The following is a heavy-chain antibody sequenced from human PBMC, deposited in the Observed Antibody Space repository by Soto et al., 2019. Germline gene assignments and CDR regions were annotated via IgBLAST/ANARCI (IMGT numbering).Heavy chain of an antibody. CDR3: ARVVPAGNFDY. CDR1: GGSISSGGYC. CDR2: IYYSGST. V-gene: IGHV4-31*03. Sequence: SETLSLTCTVSGGSISSGGYCWSWIRQHPGKGLEWIGYIYYSGSTYYNPSLKSRVTISVDTSKNQFSLKLSSVTAADTAVYYCARVVPAGNFDYWGQGTLVTVSS. D-gene: IGHD2-2*01. J-gene: IGHJ4*02.